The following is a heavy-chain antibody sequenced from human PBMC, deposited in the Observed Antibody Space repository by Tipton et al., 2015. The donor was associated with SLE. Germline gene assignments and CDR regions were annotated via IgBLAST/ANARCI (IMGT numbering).Heavy chain of an antibody. CDR1: GASITSGTYC. Sequence: TLSLTCTVSGASITSGTYCWNWIRHPAGKGLEWIGRVYTSGATNYSPSFESRVTISLDMSKNQFSLKLSSVTAADTAVYYCARGYCSGDVCFGRGYFDYWGQGTQVTVSS. CDR3: ARGYCSGDVCFGRGYFDY. J-gene: IGHJ4*02. V-gene: IGHV4-61*02. CDR2: VYTSGAT. D-gene: IGHD2-8*02.